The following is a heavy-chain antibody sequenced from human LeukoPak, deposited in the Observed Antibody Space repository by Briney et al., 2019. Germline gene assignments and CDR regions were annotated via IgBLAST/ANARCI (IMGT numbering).Heavy chain of an antibody. CDR1: GYTFTGYY. CDR3: AIVGGWSPPFDY. CDR2: INPNSGGT. D-gene: IGHD1-26*01. V-gene: IGHV1-2*02. Sequence: ASVKVSCKASGYTFTGYYMHWVRQAPGQGLEWMGWINPNSGGTNYAQKFQGRVTMTRDTSISTAYMELSRPRSDDTAVYYCAIVGGWSPPFDYWGQGTLVTVSS. J-gene: IGHJ4*02.